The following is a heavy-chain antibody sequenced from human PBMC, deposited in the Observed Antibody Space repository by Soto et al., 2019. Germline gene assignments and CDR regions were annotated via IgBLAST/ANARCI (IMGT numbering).Heavy chain of an antibody. Sequence: RGSLRLSCAASGFTFSTYGMHFFRHAACKGLEWVAVISYDGSNKYYADSVKGRFTISRDNSKNTLYLQMNSLRAEDTAVYYCAKDGYCSSTSCPPEFDYWGQGTLVTVSS. D-gene: IGHD2-2*03. V-gene: IGHV3-30*18. CDR2: ISYDGSNK. J-gene: IGHJ4*02. CDR1: GFTFSTYG. CDR3: AKDGYCSSTSCPPEFDY.